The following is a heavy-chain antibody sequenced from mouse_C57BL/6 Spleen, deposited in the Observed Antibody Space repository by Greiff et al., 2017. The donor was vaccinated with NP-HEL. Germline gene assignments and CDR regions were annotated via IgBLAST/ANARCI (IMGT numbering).Heavy chain of an antibody. CDR2: ISNGGGST. CDR3: ARLPLGSSYEGYAMDY. V-gene: IGHV5-12*01. D-gene: IGHD1-1*01. J-gene: IGHJ4*01. Sequence: EVKLVESGGGLVQPGGSLKLSCAASGFTFSDYYMYWVRQTPEKRLEWVAYISNGGGSTYYPDTVKGRFTISRDNAKNTLYLQMSRLKSEDTAMYYCARLPLGSSYEGYAMDYWGQGTSVTVSS. CDR1: GFTFSDYY.